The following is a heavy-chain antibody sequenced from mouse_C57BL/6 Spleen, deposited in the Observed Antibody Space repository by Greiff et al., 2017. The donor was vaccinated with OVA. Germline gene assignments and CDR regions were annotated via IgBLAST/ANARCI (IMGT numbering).Heavy chain of an antibody. CDR2: ISDGGSYT. J-gene: IGHJ4*01. Sequence: DVQLVESGGGLVKPGGSLKLSCAASGFTFSSYAMSWVRQTPEKRLEWVATISDGGSYTYYPDNVKGRFTISRDNAKNNLYLQMSHLKSEDTAMYYCARDERDEGAMDYWGQGTSVTVSS. CDR3: ARDERDEGAMDY. V-gene: IGHV5-4*01. CDR1: GFTFSSYA.